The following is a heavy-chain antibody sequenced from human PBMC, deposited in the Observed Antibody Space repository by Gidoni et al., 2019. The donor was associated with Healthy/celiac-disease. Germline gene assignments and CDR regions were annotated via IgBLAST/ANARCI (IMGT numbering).Heavy chain of an antibody. CDR2: IYTSGST. J-gene: IGHJ4*02. Sequence: QVQLQESGPGLVKPSQTLSLTCTVSGGSISSGSYYWSWIRQPAGKGLEWIGRIYTSGSTNYNPSLKSRVTMSVDTSKNQFSLKLSSVTAADTAVYYCARGPGYYDSSGSFDYWGQGTLVTVSS. V-gene: IGHV4-61*02. D-gene: IGHD3-22*01. CDR1: GGSISSGSYY. CDR3: ARGPGYYDSSGSFDY.